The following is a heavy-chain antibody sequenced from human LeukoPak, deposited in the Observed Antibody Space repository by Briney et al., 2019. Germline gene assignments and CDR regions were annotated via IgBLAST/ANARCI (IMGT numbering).Heavy chain of an antibody. CDR3: ARGYSYGRSFDY. J-gene: IGHJ4*02. V-gene: IGHV4-34*01. CDR2: INHSGST. CDR1: GFTFGDYA. Sequence: GSLRLSCTASGFTFGDYAMSWVRQPPGKGLEWIGEINHSGSTNYNPSLKSRVTISVDTSKNQFSLKLSSVTAADTAVYYCARGYSYGRSFDYWGQGTLVTVSS. D-gene: IGHD5-18*01.